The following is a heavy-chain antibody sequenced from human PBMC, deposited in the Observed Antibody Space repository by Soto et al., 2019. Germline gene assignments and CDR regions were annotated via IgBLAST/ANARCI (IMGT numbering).Heavy chain of an antibody. CDR3: ARVERGNVTTVVDAFDI. CDR2: MSHSGGT. J-gene: IGHJ3*02. Sequence: QVQLQQWGAGLLKPSETLSLTCAVYGGFVSSGSYYWSWIRQPPGKGLEWIGEMSHSGGTHSNPSLKSRVTISVDTSKHQFSLNIYSVTAADTALYYCARVERGNVTTVVDAFDIWGPGTMVTVSS. D-gene: IGHD1-1*01. CDR1: GGFVSSGSYY. V-gene: IGHV4-34*01.